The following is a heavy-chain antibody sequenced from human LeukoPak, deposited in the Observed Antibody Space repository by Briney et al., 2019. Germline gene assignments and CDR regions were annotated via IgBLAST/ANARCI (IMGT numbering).Heavy chain of an antibody. V-gene: IGHV3-48*01. J-gene: IGHJ4*02. CDR3: ARGSSHREYSYGYNY. D-gene: IGHD5-18*01. Sequence: GGSLRLTCAASGFTFSSYSMNWVRQAPAKGLEWVSYISSSSSSIYYADSVKGRFTISRDNAKNSLYLQMNSLRAEDTAVYYCARGSSHREYSYGYNYWGQGTLVTVSS. CDR2: ISSSSSSI. CDR1: GFTFSSYS.